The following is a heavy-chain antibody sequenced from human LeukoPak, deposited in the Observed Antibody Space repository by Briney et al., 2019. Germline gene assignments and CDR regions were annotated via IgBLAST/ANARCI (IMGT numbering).Heavy chain of an antibody. CDR1: GGTFSSYA. D-gene: IGHD3-22*01. CDR2: IIPIFDMT. J-gene: IGHJ5*02. CDR3: AGTGSSDYYDSTGYPYWFDP. Sequence: GSSVKVSCKASGGTFSSYAISWVRQAPGQGLEWMGRIIPIFDMTNYAQKIQGRVTITADTSTSTAYMELSSLRSEDTAVYYYAGTGSSDYYDSTGYPYWFDPWGQGTLVTVSS. V-gene: IGHV1-69*04.